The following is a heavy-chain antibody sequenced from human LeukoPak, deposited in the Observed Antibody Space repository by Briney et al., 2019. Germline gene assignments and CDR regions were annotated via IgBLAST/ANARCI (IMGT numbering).Heavy chain of an antibody. J-gene: IGHJ4*02. V-gene: IGHV3-9*01. D-gene: IGHD2-15*01. CDR3: ARTYGSGSLDY. CDR1: GFTFDDYG. CDR2: ISWNSGSI. Sequence: PGGSLRLSCAASGFTFDDYGMHWVRQAPGKGLEWVSGISWNSGSIGYADSVKGRFTISRDNAKNSVYLQMNSLRAEDTAVYYCARTYGSGSLDYGGQGTLVTVSS.